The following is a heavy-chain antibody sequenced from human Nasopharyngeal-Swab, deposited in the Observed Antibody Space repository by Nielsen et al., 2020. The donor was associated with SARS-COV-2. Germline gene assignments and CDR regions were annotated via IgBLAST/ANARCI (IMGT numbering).Heavy chain of an antibody. CDR1: GGSISSYY. CDR2: IYYSGST. Sequence: LETLSLTCTVSGGSISSYYWSWIRQPPGKGLEWIGYIYYSGSTNYNPSLKSRVTISVDTSKNQFSLKLSSVTAADTAVYYCAATTVVTYFDYWGLGTLVTVSS. J-gene: IGHJ4*02. D-gene: IGHD4-23*01. V-gene: IGHV4-59*08. CDR3: AATTVVTYFDY.